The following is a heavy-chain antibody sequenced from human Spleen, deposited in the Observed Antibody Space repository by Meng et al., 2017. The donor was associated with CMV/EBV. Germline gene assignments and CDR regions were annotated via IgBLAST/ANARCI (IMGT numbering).Heavy chain of an antibody. J-gene: IGHJ4*02. D-gene: IGHD3-10*01. CDR1: GFNFDDYA. CDR2: ISGSDGTI. Sequence: GESLKISCEVSGFNFDDYAMHWVRQAPGKGLEWVSYISGSDGTIYYADSVRGRFTISRDNAKTSVYLQMDTLRAEDTAVYYCARGSGSPFDYWGQGTLVTVSS. V-gene: IGHV3-11*01. CDR3: ARGSGSPFDY.